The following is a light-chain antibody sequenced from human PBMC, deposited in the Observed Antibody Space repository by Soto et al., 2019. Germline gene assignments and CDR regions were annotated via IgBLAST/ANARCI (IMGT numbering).Light chain of an antibody. V-gene: IGKV2-28*01. CDR1: QSLLHSRGYSY. CDR2: LGS. Sequence: DIVMIQSPLSLPVTPGEPASISCRSSQSLLHSRGYSYLDWYLQKPGQSPQLLINLGSNRASGVPDRFSGSGSGTDFTLKISRVEAEDVGVYYCLQALQTPLSFGGLTKVDIK. J-gene: IGKJ4*01. CDR3: LQALQTPLS.